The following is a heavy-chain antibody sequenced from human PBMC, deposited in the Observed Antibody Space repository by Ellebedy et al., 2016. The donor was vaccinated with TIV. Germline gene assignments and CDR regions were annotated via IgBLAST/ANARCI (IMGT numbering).Heavy chain of an antibody. D-gene: IGHD6-13*01. Sequence: GESLKISCAASGFSFGSYAMSWVRQAPGKGLELVALISNSGGSTSYADSVKGRFTISRDNAKNSLYLQMNSLRAEDTAVYYCARGVRSAGWGQGALVTVSS. V-gene: IGHV3-21*01. CDR2: ISNSGGST. CDR1: GFSFGSYA. CDR3: ARGVRSAG. J-gene: IGHJ4*02.